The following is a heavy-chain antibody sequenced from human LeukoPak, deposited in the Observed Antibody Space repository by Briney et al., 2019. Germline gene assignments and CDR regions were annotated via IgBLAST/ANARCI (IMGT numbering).Heavy chain of an antibody. Sequence: ASVKVSCXASGYTFTIYGISWVRQARGQGLEWMGWISAYNGNTNYAQKLQGRVTMTTDTSTSTAYMELRSLRSDDTAVYYCARAGYSSSWYYSDYWGQGTLVTVSS. CDR3: ARAGYSSSWYYSDY. CDR1: GYTFTIYG. J-gene: IGHJ4*02. D-gene: IGHD6-13*01. CDR2: ISAYNGNT. V-gene: IGHV1-18*01.